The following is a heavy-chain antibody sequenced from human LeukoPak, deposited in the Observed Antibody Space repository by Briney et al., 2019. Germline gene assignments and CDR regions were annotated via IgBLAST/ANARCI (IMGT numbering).Heavy chain of an antibody. CDR2: IYYSGST. V-gene: IGHV4-39*01. CDR1: GGSISSSSYY. J-gene: IGHJ4*02. Sequence: PSETLSLTCTVSGGSISSSSYYWGWIRQSPGKGLEWIGSIYYSGSTYYNPSLKSRVAISVDTSKNQFSLKLSSVTAADTAVYYCASTSDYYYGKFDYWGQGTLVTVSS. D-gene: IGHD3-22*01. CDR3: ASTSDYYYGKFDY.